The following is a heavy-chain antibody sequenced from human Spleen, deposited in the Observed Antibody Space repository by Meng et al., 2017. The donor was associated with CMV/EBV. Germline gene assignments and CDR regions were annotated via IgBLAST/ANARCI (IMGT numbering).Heavy chain of an antibody. CDR2: INHSGST. Sequence: VPLRPWGAGLLTPSETLSLTCAGYGGSFSCYYWSWIRQPPGKGLEWIGEINHSGSTNYNPSLKSRVTISVDTSKNQFSLKLSSVTPEDTAVYYCARDSGRQLDYWGQGTLVTVSS. V-gene: IGHV4-34*01. CDR3: ARDSGRQLDY. J-gene: IGHJ4*02. D-gene: IGHD1-1*01. CDR1: GGSFSCYY.